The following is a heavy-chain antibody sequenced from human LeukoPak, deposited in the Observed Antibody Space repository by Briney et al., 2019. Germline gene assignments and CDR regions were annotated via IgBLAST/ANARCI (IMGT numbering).Heavy chain of an antibody. V-gene: IGHV3-7*01. Sequence: GGSLRLSCEASGFTFSNYWMSWVRQPPGKGLEWVANIKEDGSEKDYVDSVKGRFTISRDNAKNSLYLQMNSLRAEDTAVYYCARAKARYGDQDYFDYWGQGTLVTVSS. CDR2: IKEDGSEK. CDR3: ARAKARYGDQDYFDY. CDR1: GFTFSNYW. D-gene: IGHD4-17*01. J-gene: IGHJ4*02.